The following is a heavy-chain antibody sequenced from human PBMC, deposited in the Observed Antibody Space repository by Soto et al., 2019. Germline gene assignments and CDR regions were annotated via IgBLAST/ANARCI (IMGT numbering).Heavy chain of an antibody. CDR2: ITPIFGTA. J-gene: IGHJ4*02. Sequence: QVQLVQSGAEVKKPGSSVKVSCKASGGTFINYVISWVRQAPGQGLEWMGGITPIFGTANYAQKFQGRVTITADKATSTAYLELSRLRSEDTAVYYCARGRYRENYYSAYWGQGTLVTVSS. CDR1: GGTFINYV. CDR3: ARGRYRENYYSAY. D-gene: IGHD1-26*01. V-gene: IGHV1-69*06.